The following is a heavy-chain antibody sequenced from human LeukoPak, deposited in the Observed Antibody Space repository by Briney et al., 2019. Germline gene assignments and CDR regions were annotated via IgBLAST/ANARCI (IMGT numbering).Heavy chain of an antibody. V-gene: IGHV4-31*03. CDR1: GGSISSGGYY. Sequence: SETLSLTCTVSGGSISSGGYYWSWIRQLPGKGLEWIGYIYYSGNTNYNPSLKSRVTISVDTSKSQFSLKLSSVTAADTAVYYCARDGGYASGTYRLDYWGQGILVTVSS. J-gene: IGHJ4*02. CDR2: IYYSGNT. D-gene: IGHD3-10*01. CDR3: ARDGGYASGTYRLDY.